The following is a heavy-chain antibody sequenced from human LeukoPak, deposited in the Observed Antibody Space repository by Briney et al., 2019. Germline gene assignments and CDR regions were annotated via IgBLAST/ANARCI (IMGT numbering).Heavy chain of an antibody. CDR3: ARPSRGSTLDY. CDR1: GFTFNNYW. J-gene: IGHJ4*02. V-gene: IGHV3-7*04. D-gene: IGHD3-22*01. CDR2: IKKDGSEK. Sequence: GGSLRLSCAASGFTFNNYWMRWVRQVPGKGLECVANIKKDGSEKFYVDSEKGRFTISRDNAKNSLYLQMNSLRAEDTAVYYCARPSRGSTLDYWGQGTLVTVSS.